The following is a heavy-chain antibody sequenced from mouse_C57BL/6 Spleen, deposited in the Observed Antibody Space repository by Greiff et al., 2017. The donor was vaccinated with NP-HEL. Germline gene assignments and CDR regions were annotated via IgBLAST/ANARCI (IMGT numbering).Heavy chain of an antibody. V-gene: IGHV3-1*01. CDR3: ARGGDYGYFDY. D-gene: IGHD1-1*01. CDR2: ISYSGST. Sequence: DVQLQESGPGMVKPSQSLSLTCTVTGYSITSGYDWHWIRHFPGNKLEWMGYISYSGSTNYNPSLKSRISITHDTSKNHFFLKLNSVTTEDTATYYCARGGDYGYFDYWGQGTTLTVSS. J-gene: IGHJ2*01. CDR1: GYSITSGYD.